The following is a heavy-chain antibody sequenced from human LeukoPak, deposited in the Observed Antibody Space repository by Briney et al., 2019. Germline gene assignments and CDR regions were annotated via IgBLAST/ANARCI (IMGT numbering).Heavy chain of an antibody. CDR1: GGSINTANYY. V-gene: IGHV4-39*01. J-gene: IGHJ6*03. Sequence: PSETLSLTCTVSGGSINTANYYWGWLRQPPGKGLEWIGSIYYSETTYDNPSLKSPVTISIETSKNQFYLRLSSVTASDTAVYYCARQRADYYYYYVDVWGEGTTVAVS. CDR2: IYYSETT. CDR3: ARQRADYYYYYVDV.